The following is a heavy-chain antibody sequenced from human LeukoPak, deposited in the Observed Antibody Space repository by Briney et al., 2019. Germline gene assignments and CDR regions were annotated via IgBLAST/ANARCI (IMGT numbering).Heavy chain of an antibody. CDR3: ARSTVAGTAVDY. Sequence: GGSLRLSCAASGFTFRTYEMNWVRQAPGNGLEWLSFISSSGSTIYYADSVRGRFFISRDNAKNSLDLQMNSLRAEDTAIYYCARSTVAGTAVDYWGQGTLVTVSS. D-gene: IGHD6-19*01. CDR1: GFTFRTYE. J-gene: IGHJ4*02. CDR2: ISSSGSTI. V-gene: IGHV3-48*03.